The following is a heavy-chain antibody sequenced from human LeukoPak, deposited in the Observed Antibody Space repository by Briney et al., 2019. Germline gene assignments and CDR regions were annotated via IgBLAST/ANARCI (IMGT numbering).Heavy chain of an antibody. V-gene: IGHV3-30-3*01. CDR3: ARARGTTGTTRIAFDI. CDR1: GFTFNTYA. Sequence: GGSLRLSCAASGFTFNTYAMHWVRQALDKGLEWVALISYDGSTKYYADSVKGRFTISRDNSKNTVYLQMDSLRPEDTAVCYCARARGTTGTTRIAFDIWGKGTMVTVSS. D-gene: IGHD1-1*01. CDR2: ISYDGSTK. J-gene: IGHJ3*02.